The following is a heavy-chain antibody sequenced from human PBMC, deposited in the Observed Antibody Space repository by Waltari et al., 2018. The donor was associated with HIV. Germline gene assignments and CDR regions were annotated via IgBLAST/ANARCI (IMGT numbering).Heavy chain of an antibody. D-gene: IGHD1-26*01. V-gene: IGHV3-21*01. CDR2: ISSSSSYI. CDR1: GFPFSSYS. Sequence: EVQLVESGGGLVKPGGSLRPSCAASGFPFSSYSKNWVRQAPGKGLEWVSSISSSSSYIYYADSVKGRFTISRDNAKNSLYLQMNSLRAEDTAVYYCARDPRRDPTLYYFDYLGQGTLVTVSS. CDR3: ARDPRRDPTLYYFDY. J-gene: IGHJ4*02.